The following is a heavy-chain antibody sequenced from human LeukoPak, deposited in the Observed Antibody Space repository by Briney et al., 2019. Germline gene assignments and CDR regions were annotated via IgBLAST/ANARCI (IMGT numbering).Heavy chain of an antibody. D-gene: IGHD6-19*01. CDR1: GFTFSSYS. J-gene: IGHJ4*01. V-gene: IGHV3-21*01. CDR2: ISSTSYI. CDR3: AGSGWYGYYFDY. Sequence: GGSLRLSCAASGFTFSSYSMNWLRQAPGQGLQWVSSISSTSYIYYADSVKGRFTISRDNAKNSLYLQMNSLRAEETSVFYYAGSGWYGYYFDYGGQGALVTVSS.